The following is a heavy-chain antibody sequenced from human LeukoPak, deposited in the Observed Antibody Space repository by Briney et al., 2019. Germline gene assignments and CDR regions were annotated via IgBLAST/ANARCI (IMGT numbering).Heavy chain of an antibody. J-gene: IGHJ4*02. Sequence: PGGSLRLSCAASGFTFSSYAMNWVRQAPGKGLEWVSSISGSSTTTIYADSVRGRFTIFRDNSKKTVYLQINGLRAEDTAVYYCTKTRTTVISPTDFWGQGTLVTVSS. V-gene: IGHV3-23*01. CDR3: TKTRTTVISPTDF. CDR2: ISGSSTTT. CDR1: GFTFSSYA. D-gene: IGHD4-17*01.